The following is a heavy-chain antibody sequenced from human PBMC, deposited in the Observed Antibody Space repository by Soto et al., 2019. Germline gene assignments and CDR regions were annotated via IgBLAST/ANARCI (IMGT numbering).Heavy chain of an antibody. CDR3: ARSVTFGGVIVSYYFDY. CDR2: ISSSGSTI. J-gene: IGHJ4*02. Sequence: LRLSCAASGFTFSDYYMSWIRQAPGKGLEWVSYISSSGSTIYYADSVKGRFTISRDNAKNSLYLQMNSLRAEDTAVYYCARSVTFGGVIVSYYFDYWGQGTLVTVSS. D-gene: IGHD3-16*02. CDR1: GFTFSDYY. V-gene: IGHV3-11*01.